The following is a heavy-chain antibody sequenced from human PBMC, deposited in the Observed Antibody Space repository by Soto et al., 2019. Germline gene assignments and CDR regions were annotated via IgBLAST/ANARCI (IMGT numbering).Heavy chain of an antibody. CDR2: ISAYNGNT. V-gene: IGHV1-18*01. Sequence: QVQLVQSGAEVKQPGASVKVSCKASGYTFTTYGITWVRQAPGQGLEWMGWISAYNGNTNYAQKLQGRVTMTTDTSTSTAYMELRSLRSDDTAVYYCARHQSIGWYFDAFDIWGQGTMVTVSS. CDR1: GYTFTTYG. D-gene: IGHD6-19*01. J-gene: IGHJ3*02. CDR3: ARHQSIGWYFDAFDI.